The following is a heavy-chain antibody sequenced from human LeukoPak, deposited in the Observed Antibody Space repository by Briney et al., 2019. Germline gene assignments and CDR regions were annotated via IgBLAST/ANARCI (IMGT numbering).Heavy chain of an antibody. CDR1: GYTFTSYG. CDR2: ISAYNGNT. J-gene: IGHJ3*02. CDR3: ARQVSVCTSCYTGDDAFDI. D-gene: IGHD2-2*02. Sequence: GASVKVSCKASGYTFTSYGISWVPQAPGQRLEWMGWISAYNGNTNYAQKLQGRVTMTTDTSTSTAYMELRSLRSDDTAVYYCARQVSVCTSCYTGDDAFDIWGQGTMVTVSS. V-gene: IGHV1-18*01.